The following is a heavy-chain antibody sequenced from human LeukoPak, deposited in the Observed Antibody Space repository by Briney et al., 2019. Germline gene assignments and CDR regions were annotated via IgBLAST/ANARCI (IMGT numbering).Heavy chain of an antibody. J-gene: IGHJ6*03. Sequence: SETLSLTCTVSGGSISSYYWSWIRQPPGKGLEWIGYIYTSGSTNYNPSLKSRVTISVDTSKNQFSLKLSSVTAADTAVYYCAREGYCSSTSCLLYYYYYYMDVWGKGTTVTVSS. CDR3: AREGYCSSTSCLLYYYYYYMDV. V-gene: IGHV4-4*09. D-gene: IGHD2-2*01. CDR1: GGSISSYY. CDR2: IYTSGST.